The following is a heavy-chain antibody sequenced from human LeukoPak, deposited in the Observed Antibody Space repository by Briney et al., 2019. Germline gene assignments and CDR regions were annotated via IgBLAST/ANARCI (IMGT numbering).Heavy chain of an antibody. V-gene: IGHV4-39*01. D-gene: IGHD5-24*01. J-gene: IGHJ4*02. CDR3: ARQGDGHKNCFDK. CDR1: RGSVSSSSYY. CDR2: TFYSGST. Sequence: SETLSLTCTVSRGSVSSSSYYWGWIRQPPGKGLEWLGSTFYSGSTYYNPSLKSRVTLSVDMSKNQFSLNLSSVTAADTAVYYCARQGDGHKNCFDKWGQGTLVTVSS.